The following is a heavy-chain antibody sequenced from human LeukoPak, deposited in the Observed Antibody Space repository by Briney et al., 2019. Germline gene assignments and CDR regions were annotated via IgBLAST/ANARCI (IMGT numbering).Heavy chain of an antibody. J-gene: IGHJ4*02. Sequence: GGSLRLSCAASGFTFSSYEMNWVRQAPGKGLEWVSSISSSSSYIYYADSVKGRFTISRDNTKNSLYLQMNSLRAEDTAVYYCAADIVVVPAAIGGSFDYWGQGTLVTVSS. CDR2: ISSSSSYI. D-gene: IGHD2-2*01. V-gene: IGHV3-21*01. CDR3: AADIVVVPAAIGGSFDY. CDR1: GFTFSSYE.